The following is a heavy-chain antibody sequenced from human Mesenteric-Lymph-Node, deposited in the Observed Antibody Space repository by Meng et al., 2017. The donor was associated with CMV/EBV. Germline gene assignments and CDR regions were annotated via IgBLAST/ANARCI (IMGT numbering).Heavy chain of an antibody. CDR1: GNTFTSYY. CDR2: MNPNSANT. Sequence: ASVKVSCKASGNTFTSYYMHWVRQAPGQGLEWMGWMNPNSANTGYAQKFQGRVTMTRNTSISTAYMELSSLRSDDTAVYYCARRDGYCSGGSCYSLGYWGQGTLVTVSS. V-gene: IGHV1-8*02. J-gene: IGHJ4*02. D-gene: IGHD2-15*01. CDR3: ARRDGYCSGGSCYSLGY.